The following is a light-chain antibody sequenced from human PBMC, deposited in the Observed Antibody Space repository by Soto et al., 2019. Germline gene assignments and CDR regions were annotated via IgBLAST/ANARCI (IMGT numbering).Light chain of an antibody. V-gene: IGKV3-15*01. CDR2: ATS. CDR3: QQFNNWPHT. J-gene: IGKJ5*01. CDR1: QTVSSN. Sequence: QFPAAPSPPTGEKIALSCRASQTVSSNLAWYQHKPGRAPRLLIYATSTRATDVSARFSSSGDGTEFTLTISSLQSEDFAVYYCQQFNNWPHTFGQGTRLEIK.